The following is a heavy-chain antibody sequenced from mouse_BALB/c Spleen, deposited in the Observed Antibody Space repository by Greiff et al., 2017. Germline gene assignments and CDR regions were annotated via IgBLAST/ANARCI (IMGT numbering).Heavy chain of an antibody. D-gene: IGHD3-1*01. CDR3: AREGLHAMDY. CDR1: GFTFSSFG. V-gene: IGHV5-17*02. CDR2: ISSGSSTI. Sequence: DVKLVESGGGLVQPGGSRKLSCAASGFTFSSFGMHWVRQAPEKGLEWVAYISSGSSTIYYADTVKGRFTISRDNPKNTLFLQMTSLRSEDTAMYYCAREGLHAMDYWGQGTSVTVSS. J-gene: IGHJ4*01.